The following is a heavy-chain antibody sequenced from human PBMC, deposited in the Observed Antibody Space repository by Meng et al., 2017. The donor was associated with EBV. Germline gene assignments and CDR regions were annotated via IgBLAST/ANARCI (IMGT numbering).Heavy chain of an antibody. J-gene: IGHJ4*02. CDR3: ARAPDNWNDGPYY. CDR1: GCTYSRYA. V-gene: IGHV1-69*01. D-gene: IGHD1-20*01. CDR2: VMPIFGTA. Sequence: LVQLGAVVKRPGSLKEVACMDSGCTYSRYAIRWVAKAPGPGLEGMGGVMPIFGTADYAQKFQGRVMITADASSSTAYMELSSLRSEDTAVYYCARAPDNWNDGPYYWGQGTLVTVSS.